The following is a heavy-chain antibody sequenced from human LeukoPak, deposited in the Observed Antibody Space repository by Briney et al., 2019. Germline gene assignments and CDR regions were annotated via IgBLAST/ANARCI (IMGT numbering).Heavy chain of an antibody. Sequence: PSETLSLTRAVSGGSISIINWWSWVRQPPGKGLEWIGEIYHSGSTNYNPSLKSRVTMSVDKSKNRFSLTLSSVTAADTAVYYCARLGYCSAGSCYSGFDYWGQGTLVTVSS. CDR2: IYHSGST. CDR1: GGSISIINW. V-gene: IGHV4-4*02. J-gene: IGHJ4*02. D-gene: IGHD2-15*01. CDR3: ARLGYCSAGSCYSGFDY.